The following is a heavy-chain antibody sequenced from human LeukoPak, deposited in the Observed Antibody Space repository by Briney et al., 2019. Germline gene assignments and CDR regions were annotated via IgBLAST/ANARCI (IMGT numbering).Heavy chain of an antibody. V-gene: IGHV4-61*02. CDR1: GGSISSGSYY. J-gene: IGHJ4*02. CDR2: IYTSGST. D-gene: IGHD3-22*01. Sequence: PSQTLSLTCTVSGGSISSGSYYWSWIRQPAGKGLEWIGRIYTSGSTHYNPSLKSRVTISVDTSKSQFSLKLSSVTAADTAVYYCARSYDSSAYYPHYFDYWGQGTLVTVSS. CDR3: ARSYDSSAYYPHYFDY.